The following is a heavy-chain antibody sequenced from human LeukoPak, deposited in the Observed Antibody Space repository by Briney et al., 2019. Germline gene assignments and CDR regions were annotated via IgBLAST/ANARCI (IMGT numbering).Heavy chain of an antibody. CDR3: AKAPVTTCSGAYCYPFDY. CDR1: GFTFSSYA. Sequence: PGGSLRLSCAASGFTFSSYAMSWVRQAPGKGLEWVSAISASGGSTYYADSVKGRFTISRDSYKNTLYLQMNSLRAEDAAVYYCAKAPVTTCSGAYCYPFDYWGQGTLVTVSS. D-gene: IGHD2-15*01. CDR2: ISASGGST. V-gene: IGHV3-23*01. J-gene: IGHJ4*02.